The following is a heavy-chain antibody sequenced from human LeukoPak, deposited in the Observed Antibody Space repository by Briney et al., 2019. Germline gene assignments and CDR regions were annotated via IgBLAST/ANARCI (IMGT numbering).Heavy chain of an antibody. Sequence: GGSLRLSCAASGFTFSNYAMSWVRQAPGKGLEWVSTISNSGGSTYCADSVKGRFTISRDNSRNTLYLQMNSLRAEDTAVYYCAKGTTVIRGGWFDPWGQGTLVTVSS. CDR3: AKGTTVIRGGWFDP. CDR1: GFTFSNYA. J-gene: IGHJ5*02. D-gene: IGHD4-17*01. CDR2: ISNSGGST. V-gene: IGHV3-23*01.